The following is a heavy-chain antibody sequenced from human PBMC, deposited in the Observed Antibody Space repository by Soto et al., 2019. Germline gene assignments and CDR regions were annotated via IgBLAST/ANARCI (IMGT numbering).Heavy chain of an antibody. V-gene: IGHV6-1*01. D-gene: IGHD6-13*01. CDR2: TYYRSKWYN. Sequence: PSQTLSLTCAISGDSVSSNSAAWNWIRQSPSRGLEWLGRTYYRSKWYNDYAVSVKSRITINPDTSKNQFSLQLNSVTPEDTAVYYCARDRIGGPIAAAGTGLNFAYWGQGTLVTVSS. CDR1: GDSVSSNSAA. J-gene: IGHJ4*02. CDR3: ARDRIGGPIAAAGTGLNFAY.